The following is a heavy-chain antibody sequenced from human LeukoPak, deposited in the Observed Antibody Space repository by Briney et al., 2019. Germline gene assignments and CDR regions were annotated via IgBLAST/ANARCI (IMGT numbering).Heavy chain of an antibody. V-gene: IGHV3-66*01. Sequence: PGGSLRLSCAASGFPLRTYGMSWVRQAPGKGLEWVSGTPSGGDNTYYADSVKGRFTISRDNSKNTLYLQMNSLRAEDTAVYYCAREVYYDSSGYYEDTTNWFDPWGQGTLVTVSS. CDR3: AREVYYDSSGYYEDTTNWFDP. J-gene: IGHJ5*02. D-gene: IGHD3-22*01. CDR2: TPSGGDNT. CDR1: GFPLRTYG.